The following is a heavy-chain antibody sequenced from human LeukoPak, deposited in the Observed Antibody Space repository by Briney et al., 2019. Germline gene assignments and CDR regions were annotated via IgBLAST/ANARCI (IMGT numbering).Heavy chain of an antibody. D-gene: IGHD2-21*02. Sequence: ASVKVSCKVSGYTLTELSMHWVRQAPGKGLEWMGGFDPEDGETIYAQKFQGRVTMTEDTSTDTAYMELSSLRSEDTAVYYCAPREGGDAGHEPYYYYGMDVWGQGTTVTVSS. CDR3: APREGGDAGHEPYYYYGMDV. CDR1: GYTLTELS. J-gene: IGHJ6*02. CDR2: FDPEDGET. V-gene: IGHV1-24*01.